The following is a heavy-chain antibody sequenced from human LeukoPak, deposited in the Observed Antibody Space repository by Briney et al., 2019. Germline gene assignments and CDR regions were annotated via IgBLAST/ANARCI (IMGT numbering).Heavy chain of an antibody. CDR1: GDTFTSYG. D-gene: IGHD3-22*01. CDR3: AREEPYDSSGYYS. Sequence: GASVKVSCKASGDTFTSYGISWVRQAPGQGLEWMGWISAYNGNTNYAQKLQGRVTMTTDTSTSTAYMELRCLRSDDTAVYYCAREEPYDSSGYYSWGQGTLVTVSS. J-gene: IGHJ4*02. CDR2: ISAYNGNT. V-gene: IGHV1-18*01.